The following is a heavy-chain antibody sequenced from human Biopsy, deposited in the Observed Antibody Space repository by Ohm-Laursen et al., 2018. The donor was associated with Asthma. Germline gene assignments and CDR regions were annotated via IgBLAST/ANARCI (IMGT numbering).Heavy chain of an antibody. CDR2: GFYSGST. J-gene: IGHJ6*02. CDR3: ARVQSYGDIHFGLDV. D-gene: IGHD2-21*02. V-gene: IGHV4-30-4*01. Sequence: TLSLTCSVSRFAIYSRDDHWRWLRRTPGKGLELLGFGFYSGSTFYNPSFKSRISISVDTSKNQFSLRSRSVTAADTAVYFCARVQSYGDIHFGLDVWGQGTTVTVSS. CDR1: RFAIYSRDDH.